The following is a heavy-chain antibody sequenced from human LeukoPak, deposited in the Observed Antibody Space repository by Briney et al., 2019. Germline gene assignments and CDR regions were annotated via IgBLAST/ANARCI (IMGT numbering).Heavy chain of an antibody. Sequence: GGSLRPSCAASGFTFSSYWMHWVRQVPGKGLVWVSRINSDGSSTSYADSVKGRFAISRDNAKNTLYVQMNSLRAEDTAVYYCSTGSGHAFDIWGRGTMVTVSS. V-gene: IGHV3-74*01. CDR3: STGSGHAFDI. CDR2: INSDGSST. J-gene: IGHJ3*02. CDR1: GFTFSSYW. D-gene: IGHD3-10*01.